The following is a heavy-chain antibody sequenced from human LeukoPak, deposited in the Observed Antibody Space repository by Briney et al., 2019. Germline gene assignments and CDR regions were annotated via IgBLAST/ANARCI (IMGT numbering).Heavy chain of an antibody. Sequence: GGSLRLSCAASGFTFSSYAMSWVRQAPGKGLEWVSAISGSGGSTYYADSVKGRFTISRDNSKNTLYLQMNSLRAEDTAVYYCAKGHRLCTSGNCNSQVDYWGHGTLVTISS. CDR3: AKGHRLCTSGNCNSQVDY. CDR2: ISGSGGST. J-gene: IGHJ4*01. CDR1: GFTFSSYA. V-gene: IGHV3-23*01. D-gene: IGHD2-15*01.